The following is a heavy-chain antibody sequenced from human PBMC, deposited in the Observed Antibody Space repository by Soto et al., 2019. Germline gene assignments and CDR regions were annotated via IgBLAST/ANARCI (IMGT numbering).Heavy chain of an antibody. CDR1: GFDFSGYT. V-gene: IGHV3-30-3*01. J-gene: IGHJ6*02. Sequence: GSLRLSCAASGFDFSGYTIHWVRQAPGKGLEWVAVISYDGSDKYYADSVKGRFTISRDNAKKTLYLQTNSLTIEDTAVYYCARVDCSTTTCYYYGFDVWGQGTTVTVSS. D-gene: IGHD2-2*01. CDR3: ARVDCSTTTCYYYGFDV. CDR2: ISYDGSDK.